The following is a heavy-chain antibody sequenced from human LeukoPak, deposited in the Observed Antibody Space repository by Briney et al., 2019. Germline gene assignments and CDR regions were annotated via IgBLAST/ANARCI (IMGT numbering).Heavy chain of an antibody. CDR3: ARRPAGAAGLFFDY. CDR1: GYNFTTYW. CDR2: IYPDDSDT. Sequence: GESLKISCKASGYNFTTYWIAWVRQMPGKGPECMGIIYPDDSDTRYSPSFQGQVSISADKSINTAYLQWSSLKAPDTAMYYCARRPAGAAGLFFDYWGQGALVTVSS. J-gene: IGHJ4*02. D-gene: IGHD6-19*01. V-gene: IGHV5-51*01.